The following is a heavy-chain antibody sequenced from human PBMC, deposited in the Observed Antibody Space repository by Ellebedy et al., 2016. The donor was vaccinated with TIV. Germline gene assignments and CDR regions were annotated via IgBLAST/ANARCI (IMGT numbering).Heavy chain of an antibody. CDR3: AAAFDF. CDR2: IKNDGTYT. J-gene: IGHJ3*01. V-gene: IGHV3-74*01. Sequence: GESLKISXAASGFSFSTYWMHWVRQAPGTGLVWVSHIKNDGTYTNYADSVRGRFTISRDNAKNTLYLQMNSPRADDTAVYYCAAAFDFWGQGTMVSVSS. CDR1: GFSFSTYW.